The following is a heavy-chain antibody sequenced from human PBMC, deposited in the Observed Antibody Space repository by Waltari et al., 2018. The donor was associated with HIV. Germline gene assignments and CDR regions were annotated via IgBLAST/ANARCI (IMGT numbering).Heavy chain of an antibody. Sequence: EVQLLESGGGLVQPGGSLRLSCAASGFTFSSYAMSWVRQAPGKGLEWVSAISGSGGSTYYADSVKGRFTISRDNSKNTLYLQMNSLRAEDTAVYYCAKDRSYYDSSGYYFHAFDIWGQGTMVTVSS. D-gene: IGHD3-22*01. V-gene: IGHV3-23*01. CDR1: GFTFSSYA. CDR2: ISGSGGST. CDR3: AKDRSYYDSSGYYFHAFDI. J-gene: IGHJ3*02.